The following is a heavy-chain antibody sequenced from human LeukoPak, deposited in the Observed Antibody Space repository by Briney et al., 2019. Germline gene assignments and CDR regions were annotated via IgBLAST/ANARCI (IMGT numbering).Heavy chain of an antibody. J-gene: IGHJ4*02. D-gene: IGHD3-10*01. CDR3: APPTMVRDPSSGALTKY. V-gene: IGHV3-21*01. CDR2: ISSSSSYI. Sequence: GGSLRLSCAASGFTFSSYSMNWVRQAPGKGLEWVSSISSSSSYIYYADSVKGRFTISRDNAKNSLYPQMNSLRAEDTAVYYCAPPTMVRDPSSGALTKYWGQGTLVTVSS. CDR1: GFTFSSYS.